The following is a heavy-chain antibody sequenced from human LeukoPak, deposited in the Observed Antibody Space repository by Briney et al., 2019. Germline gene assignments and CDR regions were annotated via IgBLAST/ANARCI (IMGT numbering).Heavy chain of an antibody. V-gene: IGHV6-1*01. Sequence: SQTLSLACAISGDSVSNTTSSWNWIRQSPSRGLEWLGRTYYRSKWYNDYAVSVKSRITINPDTSKNQLSLQLNSVTPEETGVYYCARDVPNWAGMDVWGKGTTVTVSS. J-gene: IGHJ6*04. CDR2: TYYRSKWYN. CDR3: ARDVPNWAGMDV. D-gene: IGHD7-27*01. CDR1: GDSVSNTTSS.